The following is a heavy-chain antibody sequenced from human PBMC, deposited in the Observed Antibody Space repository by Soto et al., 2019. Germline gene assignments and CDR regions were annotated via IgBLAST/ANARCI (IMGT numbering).Heavy chain of an antibody. D-gene: IGHD1-26*01. Sequence: GASVKVSCKASGYTFTIYAMHWVRQAPGQRLEWMGWINAGNGNTNYAQKLQGRVTMTTDTSTSTAYMELRSLRSDDTAVYYCARVVGALGHWFDPWGQGTLVTVSS. CDR1: GYTFTIYA. J-gene: IGHJ5*02. V-gene: IGHV1-3*01. CDR2: INAGNGNT. CDR3: ARVVGALGHWFDP.